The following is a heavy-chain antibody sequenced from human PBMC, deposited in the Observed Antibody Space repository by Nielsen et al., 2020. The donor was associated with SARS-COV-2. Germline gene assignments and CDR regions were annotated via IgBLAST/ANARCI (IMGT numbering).Heavy chain of an antibody. CDR1: GGSISSYS. D-gene: IGHD3-10*01. CDR3: ARGSNYGYNWFDP. CDR2: IYYSGST. Sequence: SETLSLTCTVSGGSISSYSWSWIRQPPGKGLEWIGYIYYSGSTNYSPSLKSRVTMSVDTSKNQFSLKLSSVTAADTAVYYCARGSNYGYNWFDPWGQGTLVTVSS. V-gene: IGHV4-59*01. J-gene: IGHJ5*02.